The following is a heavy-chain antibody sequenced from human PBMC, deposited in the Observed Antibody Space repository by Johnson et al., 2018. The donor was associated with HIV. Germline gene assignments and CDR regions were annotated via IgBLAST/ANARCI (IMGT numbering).Heavy chain of an antibody. CDR1: RFTFHDYG. CDR2: INWNGGST. CDR3: ARVLQQESSWYVGAFDI. V-gene: IGHV3-20*04. Sequence: VQLVESGGGVVRPGGSLRLSCAASRFTFHDYGMSWVRQAPGKGLEWVSGINWNGGSTGYVDSVKGRFTISRDNAKNSLYLQLNSLRAEDTALYYCARVLQQESSWYVGAFDIWGQGTMVIVSS. D-gene: IGHD6-13*01. J-gene: IGHJ3*02.